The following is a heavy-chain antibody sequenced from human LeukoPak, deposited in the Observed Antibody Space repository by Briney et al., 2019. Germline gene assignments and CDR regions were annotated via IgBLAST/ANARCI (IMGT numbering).Heavy chain of an antibody. CDR1: GGSFSGYY. Sequence: SETLSLTXAVYGGSFSGYYWSWIRQPPGKGLEWIGEINHSGSTNYNPSLKSRVTISVDTSKNQFSLKLSSVTAADTAVYYCASLWIVVVPAASWFDPWGQGTLATVSS. J-gene: IGHJ5*02. CDR2: INHSGST. D-gene: IGHD2-2*01. CDR3: ASLWIVVVPAASWFDP. V-gene: IGHV4-34*01.